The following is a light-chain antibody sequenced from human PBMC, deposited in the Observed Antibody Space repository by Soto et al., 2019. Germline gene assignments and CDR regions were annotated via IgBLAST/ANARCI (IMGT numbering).Light chain of an antibody. CDR1: QGISSY. CDR2: AAS. Sequence: AIRMTQSPSSFSASTGDRVTITCRASQGISSYLAWYQQKPGKAPKLLIYAASTLQSGVPSRFSGSGSGTDFTFTISSLQPEDIATYYCQHYENLPLTFGGGTKVDIK. V-gene: IGKV1-8*01. J-gene: IGKJ4*01. CDR3: QHYENLPLT.